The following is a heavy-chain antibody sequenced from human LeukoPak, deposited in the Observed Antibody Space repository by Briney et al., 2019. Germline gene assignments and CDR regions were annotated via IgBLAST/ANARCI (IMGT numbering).Heavy chain of an antibody. D-gene: IGHD6-6*01. V-gene: IGHV4-39*07. CDR1: GVSISSSSYY. Sequence: SETLSLTCTVSGVSISSSSYYWGWIRQPPGKGLEWIGSIYYSGSTYHNPSLKSRVTISVDTSKNQFSLKLSSVTAADTAVYYCARGDIAALLAGWGQGTLVTVSS. CDR2: IYYSGST. CDR3: ARGDIAALLAG. J-gene: IGHJ4*02.